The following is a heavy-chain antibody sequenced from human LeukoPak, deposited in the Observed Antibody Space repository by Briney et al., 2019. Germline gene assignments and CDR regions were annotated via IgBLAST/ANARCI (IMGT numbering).Heavy chain of an antibody. CDR3: ARVGVDLHYYYYMDV. J-gene: IGHJ6*03. D-gene: IGHD3-3*01. CDR2: IADNGAT. CDR1: GFTFSRSA. Sequence: GGSLRLSCAASGFTFSRSAMTWVHQAPGKGPEWVSGIADNGATYYADSVKGRFIISRDNSKNTLFLQMDSLRAEDTALYYCARVGVDLHYYYYMDVWGKGTTVAVSS. V-gene: IGHV3-23*01.